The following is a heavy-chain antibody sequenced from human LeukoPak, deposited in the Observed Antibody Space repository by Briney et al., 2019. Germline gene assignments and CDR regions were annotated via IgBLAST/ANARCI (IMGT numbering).Heavy chain of an antibody. D-gene: IGHD4-23*01. CDR3: ARDSPSPPPHYGGNSESPFDY. CDR1: GFTFSSYE. V-gene: IGHV3-48*03. Sequence: PGGSLRLSCAASGFTFSSYEMNWVRQAPGKGLEWVSYISSSGSTIYYADSVKGRFTISRDNAKSTLYLQMNSLRAEDTAVYYCARDSPSPPPHYGGNSESPFDYWGQGTLVTVSS. CDR2: ISSSGSTI. J-gene: IGHJ4*02.